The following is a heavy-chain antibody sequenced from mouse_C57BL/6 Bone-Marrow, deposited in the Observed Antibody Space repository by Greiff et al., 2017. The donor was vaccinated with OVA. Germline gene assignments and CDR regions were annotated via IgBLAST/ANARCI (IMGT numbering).Heavy chain of an antibody. CDR1: GYTFTSYW. CDR2: IHPSDSDT. V-gene: IGHV1-74*01. CDR3: AIRYYGSSYDAMDY. Sequence: VKLQQPGAELVKPGASVKVSCKASGYTFTSYWMHWVKQRPGQGLEWIGRIHPSDSDTNYNQKFKGKATLTVDKSSSTAYMQLSSLTSEDSAVYYCAIRYYGSSYDAMDYWGQGTSVTVSS. D-gene: IGHD1-1*01. J-gene: IGHJ4*01.